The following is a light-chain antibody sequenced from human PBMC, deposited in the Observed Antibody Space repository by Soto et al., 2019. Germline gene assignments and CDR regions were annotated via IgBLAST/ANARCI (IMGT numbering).Light chain of an antibody. V-gene: IGLV2-11*01. CDR1: SSDVGDYNY. J-gene: IGLJ3*02. Sequence: QSALTQPSSVSGSPGQSVTISCTGTSSDVGDYNYVSLYQQHPGKAPKLLIYAVNLRPSGVPDRFSGSKSGNTASLTISGLQAEDEADYTWCSYAGSYTWVFVGGNKLTDL. CDR2: AVN. CDR3: CSYAGSYTWV.